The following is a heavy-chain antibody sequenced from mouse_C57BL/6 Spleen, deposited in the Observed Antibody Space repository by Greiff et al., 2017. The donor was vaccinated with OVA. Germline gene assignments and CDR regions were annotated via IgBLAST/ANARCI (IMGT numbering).Heavy chain of an antibody. V-gene: IGHV3-6*01. CDR3: ARDNYGSSYWYFDV. D-gene: IGHD1-1*01. J-gene: IGHJ1*03. CDR1: GYSITSGYY. Sequence: DVKLVESGPGLVKPSQSLSLTCSVPGYSITSGYYWNWIRQFPGNKLEWMGYISYDGSNNSNPSLKNRISITRDTSKNQFFLKLNSVTTEDTATYYCARDNYGSSYWYFDVWGTGTTVTVSS. CDR2: ISYDGSN.